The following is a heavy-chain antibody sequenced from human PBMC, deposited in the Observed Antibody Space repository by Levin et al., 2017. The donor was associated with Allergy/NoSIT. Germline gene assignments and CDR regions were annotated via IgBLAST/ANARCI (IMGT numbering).Heavy chain of an antibody. Sequence: GGSLRLSCAASGFTFSSYSMTWVCQAPGKGLEWVSYISPASSTIYYADSVKGRFTISRDNAKNSLYLQMNSLTDEDTADYYCATEGSSSWYNWFDPWGQGILVTVSS. V-gene: IGHV3-48*02. CDR1: GFTFSSYS. CDR3: ATEGSSSWYNWFDP. D-gene: IGHD6-13*01. CDR2: ISPASSTI. J-gene: IGHJ5*02.